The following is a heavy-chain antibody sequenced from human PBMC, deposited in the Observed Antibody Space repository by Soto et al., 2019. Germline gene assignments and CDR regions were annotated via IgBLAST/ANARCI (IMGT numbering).Heavy chain of an antibody. V-gene: IGHV1-69*13. CDR1: GGTFSSYA. J-gene: IGHJ6*02. Sequence: SVKVSCKASGGTFSSYAISWVRQAPGQGLEWMGGIIPIFGTANYAQKFQGRVTITADESTSTAYMELSSLRSEDTAVYYCARKALAVGGLSYYGMDVWGPGTTVTVSS. CDR2: IIPIFGTA. D-gene: IGHD6-19*01. CDR3: ARKALAVGGLSYYGMDV.